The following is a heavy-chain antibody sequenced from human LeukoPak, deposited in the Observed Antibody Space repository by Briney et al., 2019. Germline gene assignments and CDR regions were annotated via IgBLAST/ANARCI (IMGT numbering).Heavy chain of an antibody. D-gene: IGHD6-13*01. CDR1: GFTFSTYN. Sequence: PGGSLRLSCAASGFTFSTYNMNWVRQAPGKGLEWVSSISTSSNYISYADSVKGRFTISRDNAKNSLYLQMNSLRAEDTAVYYCATYHGYSSSWYFWWGQGTLVTVSS. CDR3: ATYHGYSSSWYFW. J-gene: IGHJ4*02. CDR2: ISTSSNYI. V-gene: IGHV3-21*04.